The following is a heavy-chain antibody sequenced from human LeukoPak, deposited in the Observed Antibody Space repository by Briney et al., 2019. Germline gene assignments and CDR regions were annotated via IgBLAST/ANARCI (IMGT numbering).Heavy chain of an antibody. J-gene: IGHJ4*02. CDR2: MSYDGSDK. CDR3: AKGGDGYNALTF. D-gene: IGHD5-24*01. Sequence: GGSLRLSCAASGFTFSSYGMHWVRQAPGKGLEWVAVMSYDGSDKYYADSVKGRFTISRGNSKNTLYLQMNSLRAEDTAVYYCAKGGDGYNALTFWGQGTLVTVSS. V-gene: IGHV3-30*18. CDR1: GFTFSSYG.